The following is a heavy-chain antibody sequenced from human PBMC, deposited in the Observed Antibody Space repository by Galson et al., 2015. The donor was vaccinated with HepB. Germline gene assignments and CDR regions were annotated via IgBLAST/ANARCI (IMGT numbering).Heavy chain of an antibody. D-gene: IGHD3-16*02. CDR1: GDSISSQNYY. CDR3: ARLSRSGGYDYVWGTYRPDAFDI. Sequence: ETLSLTCTVSGDSISSQNYYWGWIRQPPGKGLEWIGTIHYSGNTYYNPSLKSRFTISVDTSKNQFSLKLTSVTAADTAVYYCARLSRSGGYDYVWGTYRPDAFDIWGQGTMVTVSS. J-gene: IGHJ3*02. V-gene: IGHV4-39*07. CDR2: IHYSGNT.